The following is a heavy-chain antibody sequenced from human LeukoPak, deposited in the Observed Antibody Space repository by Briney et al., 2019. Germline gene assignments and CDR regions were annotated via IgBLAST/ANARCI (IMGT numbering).Heavy chain of an antibody. J-gene: IGHJ4*02. D-gene: IGHD2-15*01. CDR1: GFTFSSYG. CDR2: IWYDGSNK. CDR3: AKEAAYCSGGSCYFRNFDY. Sequence: GGSLRLSCAASGFTFSSYGMHWVRQAPGKGLEWVAVIWYDGSNKYYADSVKGRFTISRDNSKTTLYLQMNSLRAEDTAVYYCAKEAAYCSGGSCYFRNFDYWGQGTLVTVSS. V-gene: IGHV3-33*06.